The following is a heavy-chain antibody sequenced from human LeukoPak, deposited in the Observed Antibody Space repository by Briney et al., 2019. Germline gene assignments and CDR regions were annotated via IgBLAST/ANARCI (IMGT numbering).Heavy chain of an antibody. Sequence: ASVKVSFKASGYTFTGYYMHWVRQAPGQGLEWMGWINLNSGGTNYAQKFQGRVTMTRDTSISTAYMELSRLRSDDTAVYYCARDPHPKGWFGDDYWGQGTLVTVSS. D-gene: IGHD3-10*01. J-gene: IGHJ4*02. CDR3: ARDPHPKGWFGDDY. CDR2: INLNSGGT. V-gene: IGHV1-2*02. CDR1: GYTFTGYY.